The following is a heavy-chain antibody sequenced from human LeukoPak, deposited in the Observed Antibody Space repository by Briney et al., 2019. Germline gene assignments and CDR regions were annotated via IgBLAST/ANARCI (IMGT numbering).Heavy chain of an antibody. Sequence: SETLSLTCIVSGGSISSSSYYWGWIRQPPGKGLEWIGYIYPRGSTYYNPSLKSRVILSLDKSANQFSLNLSSVTAADTAVYYCARFSPRAMGNYLDFWGQGTLVTVSS. J-gene: IGHJ4*02. CDR1: GGSISSSSYY. V-gene: IGHV4-39*07. CDR2: IYPRGST. CDR3: ARFSPRAMGNYLDF. D-gene: IGHD7-27*01.